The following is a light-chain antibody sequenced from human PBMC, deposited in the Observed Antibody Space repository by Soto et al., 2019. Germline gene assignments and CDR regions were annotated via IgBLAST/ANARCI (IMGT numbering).Light chain of an antibody. J-gene: IGKJ1*01. CDR2: AAS. CDR1: QGISTW. V-gene: IGKV1-39*01. CDR3: QQSYSIWWT. Sequence: DIQMTQSPSTLSASLGDRVTITCRASQGISTWLACYQQKPGKAPKLLIYAASSLQSGVPSRFSGSGSGTNFTLTIDSLQPEDFATYYCQQSYSIWWTFGQGTKVDI.